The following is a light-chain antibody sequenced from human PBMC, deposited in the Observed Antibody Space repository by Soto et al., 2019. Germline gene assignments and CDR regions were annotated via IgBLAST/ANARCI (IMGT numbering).Light chain of an antibody. CDR1: QSVSSN. CDR2: GAS. CDR3: QQYDKWPPIT. V-gene: IGKV3-15*01. Sequence: EMVMTQSPATLSVSPVGRVTLSCRSSQSVSSNLAWYQQKPGQAPRLLIYGASTRATGIPARFSGSGSGTDFTLTISSLQSEDFALYYCQQYDKWPPITFGQGTRLEIK. J-gene: IGKJ5*01.